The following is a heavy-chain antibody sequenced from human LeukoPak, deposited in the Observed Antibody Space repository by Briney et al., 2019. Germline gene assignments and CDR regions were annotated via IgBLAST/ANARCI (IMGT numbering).Heavy chain of an antibody. CDR3: ARDIAVAGFQDY. V-gene: IGHV1-2*06. CDR2: INPNSGGT. Sequence: ASVKVSCKASGYTFTGYYMHWVRQAPGQGLEWMGRINPNSGGTNYAQKFQGRVTMTRDTSISTAYMEQSRLRSDDTAVYYCARDIAVAGFQDYWGQGTLVTVSS. CDR1: GYTFTGYY. J-gene: IGHJ4*02. D-gene: IGHD6-19*01.